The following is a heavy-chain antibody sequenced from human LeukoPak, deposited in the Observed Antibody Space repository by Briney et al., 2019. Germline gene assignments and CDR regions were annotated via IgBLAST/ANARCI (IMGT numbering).Heavy chain of an antibody. CDR2: ISGSGDGT. Sequence: GGSLRLSCAAFGFTFSSYAMSWVRQAPGKGLEWVSAISGSGDGTEYADSVKGRFTISRDNSKNMLYVQMNSLRAEDTAVYYCAKCSASCYAQAFDIWGQGTMVTVSS. D-gene: IGHD2-2*01. CDR1: GFTFSSYA. J-gene: IGHJ3*02. CDR3: AKCSASCYAQAFDI. V-gene: IGHV3-23*01.